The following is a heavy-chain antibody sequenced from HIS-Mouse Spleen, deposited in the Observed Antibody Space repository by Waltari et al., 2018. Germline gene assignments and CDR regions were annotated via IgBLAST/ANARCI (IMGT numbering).Heavy chain of an antibody. CDR2: FGTAGDT. V-gene: IGHV3-13*01. J-gene: IGHJ4*02. Sequence: EVQLVESGGGLVQPGGSLRLSCAASGFTFSSYDMHWVRQATGKGLEWVSAFGTAGDTYYPGSVKGRLPISRENAKNSLYLQMNSLRAGDTAVYYCARGYSNYVPYFDYWGQGTLVTVSS. CDR3: ARGYSNYVPYFDY. CDR1: GFTFSSYD. D-gene: IGHD4-4*01.